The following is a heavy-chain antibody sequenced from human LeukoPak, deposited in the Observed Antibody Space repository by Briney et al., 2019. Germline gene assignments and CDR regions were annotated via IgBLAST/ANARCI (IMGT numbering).Heavy chain of an antibody. J-gene: IGHJ3*01. Sequence: ASVKVSCKASGYTFTAYYMHWVRQAPGQGLEWMGSINPNSGDTNYAQSFQGRVTMTRDTSISTAYMDLSRLKSDDTALYYCAREGTNSDAFGLWGQGTMVTVSS. CDR1: GYTFTAYY. CDR3: AREGTNSDAFGL. V-gene: IGHV1-2*02. CDR2: INPNSGDT. D-gene: IGHD1-7*01.